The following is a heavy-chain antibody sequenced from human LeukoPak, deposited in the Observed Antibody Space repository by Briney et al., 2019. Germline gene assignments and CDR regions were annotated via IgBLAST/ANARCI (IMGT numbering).Heavy chain of an antibody. D-gene: IGHD6-25*01. CDR2: VNTNNGDI. J-gene: IGHJ4*02. CDR1: DYTFTSYG. V-gene: IGHV1-18*01. Sequence: ASVKVSCKASDYTFTSYGIAWVRQAPGQGLEWVGWVNTNNGDINYAQKIQGRVTMTTDTSTTTAYMELRNLRSDDTAVYFCARLRAAPAFFDHWGQGTLVTVSS. CDR3: ARLRAAPAFFDH.